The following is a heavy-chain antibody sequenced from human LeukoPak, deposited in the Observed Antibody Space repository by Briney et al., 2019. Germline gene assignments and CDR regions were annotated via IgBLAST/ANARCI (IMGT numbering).Heavy chain of an antibody. CDR2: ISYDGSNK. J-gene: IGHJ4*02. CDR1: GFTFSSYA. CDR3: ARHSYGISD. V-gene: IGHV3-30*04. D-gene: IGHD5-18*01. Sequence: GWSLRLSCAASGFTFSSYAMHWVRQAPGKGLEWVAVISYDGSNKYYADSVKGRFTISRDNSKNTLYLQMNSLRAEDTAVYYCARHSYGISDWGQGTLVTVSS.